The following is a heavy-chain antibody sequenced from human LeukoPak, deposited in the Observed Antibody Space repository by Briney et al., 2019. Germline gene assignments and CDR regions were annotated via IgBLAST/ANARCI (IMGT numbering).Heavy chain of an antibody. Sequence: AGGSLRLSCAASGFSFTTYWMGWVRQAPGKGLEWVANIKQDGSEKYYVDSVKGRFTISRDNAKNSLYLQMNSLRAEDTAVYYCARDWRAIQLWSPHDYWGQGTLVTVSS. CDR2: IKQDGSEK. CDR3: ARDWRAIQLWSPHDY. J-gene: IGHJ4*02. CDR1: GFSFTTYW. V-gene: IGHV3-7*01. D-gene: IGHD5-18*01.